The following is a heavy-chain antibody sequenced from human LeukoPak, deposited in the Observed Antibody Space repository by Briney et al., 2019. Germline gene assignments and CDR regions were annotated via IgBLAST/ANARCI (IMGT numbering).Heavy chain of an antibody. CDR1: GFTFSSYS. CDR3: ARDLRGRAPYYYYYYMDV. D-gene: IGHD3-16*01. Sequence: PGGSLRLSCAASGFTFSSYSMNWVRQAPGKGLEWVSYISSSGSTIYYADSVKGRFTISRDNAKNSLYLQMNSLRAEDTAVYYCARDLRGRAPYYYYYYMDVWGKGTTVTVSS. V-gene: IGHV3-48*01. CDR2: ISSSGSTI. J-gene: IGHJ6*03.